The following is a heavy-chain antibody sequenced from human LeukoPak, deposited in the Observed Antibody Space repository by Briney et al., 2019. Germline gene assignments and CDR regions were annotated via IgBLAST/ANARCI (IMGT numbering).Heavy chain of an antibody. CDR3: ARRATVTYTTPWFDP. V-gene: IGHV4-61*01. J-gene: IGHJ5*02. Sequence: PSETPSLTCTVSGGSVSSGSYYWSWIRQPPGKGLEWIGYIYYSGSTNYNPSLKSRVTISVDTSKNQFSLKLSSVTAADTAVYYCARRATVTYTTPWFDPWGQGTLVTVSS. CDR1: GGSVSSGSYY. CDR2: IYYSGST. D-gene: IGHD4-17*01.